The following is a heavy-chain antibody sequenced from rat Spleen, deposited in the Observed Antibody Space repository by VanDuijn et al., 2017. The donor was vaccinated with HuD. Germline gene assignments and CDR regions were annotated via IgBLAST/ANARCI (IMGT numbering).Heavy chain of an antibody. CDR3: AKGYNTRRGWFAY. Sequence: EVQLVESDGGLVQPGRSLKLSCAASGFAFSDHYVAWVRQAPTKGLEWVASITSYGSNTYYPDSVKGRFTISKDNAKSTLYLQMDSLRSEDTATYYCAKGYNTRRGWFAYWGQGTLVTVSS. J-gene: IGHJ3*01. CDR2: ITSYGSNT. D-gene: IGHD1-11*01. CDR1: GFAFSDHY. V-gene: IGHV5-7*01.